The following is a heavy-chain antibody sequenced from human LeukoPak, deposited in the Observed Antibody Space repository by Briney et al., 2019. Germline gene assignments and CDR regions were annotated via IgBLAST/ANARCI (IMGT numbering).Heavy chain of an antibody. J-gene: IGHJ5*02. CDR1: GGTFSSYA. D-gene: IGHD1-1*01. Sequence: SVKVSCKASGGTFSSYAISWVRQAPGQGLEWMGGIIPIFGTANYAQKFQGRVTITADESTSTAYMELSSLRSEDTAVYYCARRRYNWLPNGVNWFDPWGQGTLVTVSS. CDR2: IIPIFGTA. V-gene: IGHV1-69*01. CDR3: ARRRYNWLPNGVNWFDP.